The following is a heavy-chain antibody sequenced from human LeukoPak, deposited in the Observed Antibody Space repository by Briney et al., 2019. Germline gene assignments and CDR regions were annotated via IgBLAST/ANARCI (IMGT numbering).Heavy chain of an antibody. CDR1: GGSFSGYY. Sequence: SETLSLTCAVYGGSFSGYYWSWIRQPPGKGLEWIGEINHSGSTNYNPSLKSRVTISVDTSKNQFSLKLSSVTAADTAVYYCARLGIGDAFDIWGQGTMVTVSS. V-gene: IGHV4-34*01. CDR2: INHSGST. D-gene: IGHD2-21*01. J-gene: IGHJ3*02. CDR3: ARLGIGDAFDI.